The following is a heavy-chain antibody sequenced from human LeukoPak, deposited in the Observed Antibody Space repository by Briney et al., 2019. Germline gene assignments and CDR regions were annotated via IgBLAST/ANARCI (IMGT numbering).Heavy chain of an antibody. V-gene: IGHV5-51*01. CDR1: GYSFTSYW. CDR3: AGSATTVTTNYYYYYYMDV. J-gene: IGHJ6*03. D-gene: IGHD4-11*01. Sequence: GESLKISCKGSGYSFTSYWIGWVRQMPGKGLEWMGIIYPGDSDTRYSPSFQGQVTISADKSISTAYLQWSSLKASDTAMYYCAGSATTVTTNYYYYYYMDVWGKGTTVTVSS. CDR2: IYPGDSDT.